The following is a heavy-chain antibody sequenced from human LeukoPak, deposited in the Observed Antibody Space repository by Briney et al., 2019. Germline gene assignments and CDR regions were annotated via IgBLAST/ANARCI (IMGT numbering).Heavy chain of an antibody. Sequence: SETLSLTCTVSGGSISSYYWSWIRQPAGKGLEWIGRIYTSGSTNYNPSLKSRVTISVDTSKNQFSLKLSSVTAADTAVYYCARDTRSSSGQGLDYWGQGTLVTVSS. J-gene: IGHJ4*02. CDR3: ARDTRSSSGQGLDY. D-gene: IGHD6-6*01. CDR2: IYTSGST. CDR1: GGSISSYY. V-gene: IGHV4-4*07.